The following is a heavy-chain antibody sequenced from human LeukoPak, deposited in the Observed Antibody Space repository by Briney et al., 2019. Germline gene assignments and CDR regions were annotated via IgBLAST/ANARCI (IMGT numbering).Heavy chain of an antibody. CDR3: ARDLTGEGVGAFDI. J-gene: IGHJ3*02. CDR2: MKQDGSEK. V-gene: IGHV3-7*01. D-gene: IGHD7-27*01. Sequence: KPGGSLRLSCAAYGFTFSRYWMTWVRQAPGKGLEWVAHMKQDGSEKYYVDSVKGRFTISRDNDKTSLYLQMSSLRAEDTAVYYCARDLTGEGVGAFDIWGQGTMVTVSS. CDR1: GFTFSRYW.